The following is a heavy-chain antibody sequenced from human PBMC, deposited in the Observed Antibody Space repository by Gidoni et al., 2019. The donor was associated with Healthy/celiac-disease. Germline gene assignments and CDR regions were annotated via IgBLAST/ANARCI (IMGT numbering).Heavy chain of an antibody. D-gene: IGHD1-26*01. CDR1: GGSISSSSYY. CDR2: IYYSGST. V-gene: IGHV4-39*01. J-gene: IGHJ4*02. Sequence: QLQLQESGPGLVKPSETLSLTCTVPGGSISSSSYYWGWIRQPPGKGLEWIGSIYYSGSTYYNPSLKSRVTISVDTSKNQFSLKLSSVTAADTAVYYCASAPGGATTYFDYWGQGTLVTVSS. CDR3: ASAPGGATTYFDY.